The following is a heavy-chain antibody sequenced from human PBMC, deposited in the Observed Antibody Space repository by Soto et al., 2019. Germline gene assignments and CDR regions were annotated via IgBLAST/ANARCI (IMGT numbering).Heavy chain of an antibody. D-gene: IGHD4-17*01. Sequence: GGSLRLSCAASGFTFSNAWMSWVRQAPGKGLEWVGRIKSKTDGGTTDYAAPVKGRFTISRDDSKNTLYLQMNSLKTEDTAVYFCTTASPSHQYGDYVPYSGWGQGTLVTVSS. CDR3: TTASPSHQYGDYVPYSG. CDR2: IKSKTDGGTT. CDR1: GFTFSNAW. V-gene: IGHV3-15*01. J-gene: IGHJ4*02.